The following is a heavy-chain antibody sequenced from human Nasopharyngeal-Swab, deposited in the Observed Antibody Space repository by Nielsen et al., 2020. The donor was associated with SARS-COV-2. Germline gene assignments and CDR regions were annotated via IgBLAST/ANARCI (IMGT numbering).Heavy chain of an antibody. J-gene: IGHJ4*02. CDR2: TLYRSKWYN. Sequence: SVTLSLTSAIPGDSVSSHSAGWNWIRQSPSRGLEWLGRTLYRSKWYNDYAESVKSRIAVKPDTFKNQFSLQLNSVTPEDTAVYYCARGRDFSFDSWGQGTLVTASS. CDR3: ARGRDFSFDS. CDR1: GDSVSSHSAG. D-gene: IGHD3-3*01. V-gene: IGHV6-1*01.